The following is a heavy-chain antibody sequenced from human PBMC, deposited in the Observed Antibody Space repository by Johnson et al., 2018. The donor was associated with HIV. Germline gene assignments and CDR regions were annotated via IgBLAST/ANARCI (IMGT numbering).Heavy chain of an antibody. CDR2: ISSDGSST. D-gene: IGHD1-1*01. J-gene: IGHJ3*01. CDR3: ARSGPNWAFDF. Sequence: VQLVESGGGVVQPGRSLRLSCAASGFTFSSYAMHWVRQAPGKGLVWVSRISSDGSSTYYADSVKGRFTISRDNARNTMFVQMNSLRAEDTAVYYCARSGPNWAFDFWGRGTMVTVSS. CDR1: GFTFSSYA. V-gene: IGHV3-74*02.